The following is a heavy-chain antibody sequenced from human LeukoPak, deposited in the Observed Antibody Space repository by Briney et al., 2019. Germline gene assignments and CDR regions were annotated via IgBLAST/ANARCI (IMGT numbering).Heavy chain of an antibody. CDR1: SGSFRTYY. Sequence: SETLSLTCTVSSGSFRTYYWSWIRQPPGKGLEWIGYIFYNEGTSYNPSPKSRVTISVDTSNNQLSLKVNSVTAADTAMYYCVKSNSRYQPWTLDIWGRGTMVTVSS. J-gene: IGHJ3*02. D-gene: IGHD2-2*01. V-gene: IGHV4-59*01. CDR3: VKSNSRYQPWTLDI. CDR2: IFYNEGT.